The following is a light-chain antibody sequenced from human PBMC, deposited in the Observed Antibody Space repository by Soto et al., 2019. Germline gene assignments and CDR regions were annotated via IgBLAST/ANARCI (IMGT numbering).Light chain of an antibody. Sequence: DIHMTQSPSSLSASVGDRVTITCLASQSISSYLNWYQKKPGKAPKLLIYAASNFQSGVPSRFRGSGYGTHFTITISSMKTEDFETYYCQQLHGSTITFGHGTRLEI. CDR3: QQLHGSTIT. CDR1: QSISSY. V-gene: IGKV1-39*01. CDR2: AAS. J-gene: IGKJ5*01.